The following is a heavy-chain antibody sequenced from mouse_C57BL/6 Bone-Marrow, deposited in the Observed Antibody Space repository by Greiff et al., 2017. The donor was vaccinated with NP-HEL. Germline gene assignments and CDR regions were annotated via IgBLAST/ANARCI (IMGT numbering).Heavy chain of an antibody. CDR1: GYTFTSYG. CDR2: IYPRSGNT. D-gene: IGHD2-3*01. Sequence: VQGVESGAELARPGASVKLSCKASGYTFTSYGISWVKQRTGQGLEWIGEIYPRSGNTYYNEKFKGKATLTADKSSSTAYMELRSLTSEDSAVYFCARGRGDGAMDYWGQGTSVTVSS. CDR3: ARGRGDGAMDY. V-gene: IGHV1-81*01. J-gene: IGHJ4*01.